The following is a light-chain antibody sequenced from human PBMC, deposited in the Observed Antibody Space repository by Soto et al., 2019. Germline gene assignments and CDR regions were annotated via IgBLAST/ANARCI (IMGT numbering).Light chain of an antibody. Sequence: DIQMSQSPSSLSASVGDRVTISCRASQSIATYLSWYQHRPGKAPTLLIYAAYTFQTGVPSRFSGSGFGTDFTLTSSNLQPEDFATYYCQQRYSTLALTFGGGTKLEI. CDR3: QQRYSTLALT. J-gene: IGKJ4*01. CDR1: QSIATY. V-gene: IGKV1-39*01. CDR2: AAY.